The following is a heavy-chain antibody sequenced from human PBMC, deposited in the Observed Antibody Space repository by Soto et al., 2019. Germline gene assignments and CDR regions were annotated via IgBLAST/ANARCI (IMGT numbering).Heavy chain of an antibody. Sequence: VQLVESGGGEVQPGRSLRLSCAASGFKYTDFALHWVRQAPGKGLEWVAIISYDGSDKYYADSVKGRFVISRDNPKNTLYLEMNSLRPDDTAVYFCARRAWDSYSAIDVWGQGTTVTVFS. D-gene: IGHD3-22*01. V-gene: IGHV3-30*09. CDR1: GFKYTDFA. J-gene: IGHJ6*02. CDR3: ARRAWDSYSAIDV. CDR2: ISYDGSDK.